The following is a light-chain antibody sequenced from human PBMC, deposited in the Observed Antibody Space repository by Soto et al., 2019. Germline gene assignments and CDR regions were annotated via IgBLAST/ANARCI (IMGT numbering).Light chain of an antibody. Sequence: QSVLTQPASVSGSPGQSITISCTGTGNVIGTYNYVSWYQHHPGKAPKFIIYDVTNRPSGVSDRFSGSKSGNTASLTISGLQAEDEADYFCKSYTSASTYVFGTGTKVTVL. CDR2: DVT. J-gene: IGLJ1*01. CDR1: GNVIGTYNY. V-gene: IGLV2-14*03. CDR3: KSYTSASTYV.